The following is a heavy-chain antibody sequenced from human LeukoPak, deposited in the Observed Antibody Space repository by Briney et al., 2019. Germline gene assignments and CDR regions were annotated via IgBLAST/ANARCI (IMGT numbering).Heavy chain of an antibody. J-gene: IGHJ4*02. CDR1: GGSFSGYY. V-gene: IGHV4-34*01. CDR3: ARPSYGSGSSLTY. Sequence: PSETLSLTCAVYGGSFSGYYWSWIRQPPGKGLEWIGEINHSGSTNYNPSLKSRVIISVDTSKNQFSLKLSSVAAADTAVYYCARPSYGSGSSLTYWGQGTLVSVSS. D-gene: IGHD3-10*01. CDR2: INHSGST.